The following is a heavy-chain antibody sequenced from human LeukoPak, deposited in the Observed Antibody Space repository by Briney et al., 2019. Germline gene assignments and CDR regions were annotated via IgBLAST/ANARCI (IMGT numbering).Heavy chain of an antibody. J-gene: IGHJ4*02. V-gene: IGHV3-48*03. D-gene: IGHD5-12*01. CDR2: ISSSGSTI. CDR3: ARIMVATTREAFDY. CDR1: GFTFSSYE. Sequence: GGSLRLSCAASGFTFSSYEMNWVRQAPGKGLEWVSYISSSGSTIYYADSVKGRFTISRDNAKNSLYLQMNSLRAEDTAIYYCARIMVATTREAFDYWGQGTRVTVSS.